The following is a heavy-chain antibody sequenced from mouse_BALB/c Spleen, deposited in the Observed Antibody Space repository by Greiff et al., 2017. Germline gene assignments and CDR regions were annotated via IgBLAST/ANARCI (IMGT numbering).Heavy chain of an antibody. CDR3: ARENYGAMDY. Sequence: EVKLVESGGGLVKPGGSLKLSCAASGFTFSDYYMYWVRQTPEKRLEWVATISDGGSYTYYPDSVKGRFTISRDNAKNNLYLQMSSLKSEDTAMYYCARENYGAMDYWGQGTSVTVSS. D-gene: IGHD1-1*01. J-gene: IGHJ4*01. CDR2: ISDGGSYT. CDR1: GFTFSDYY. V-gene: IGHV5-4*02.